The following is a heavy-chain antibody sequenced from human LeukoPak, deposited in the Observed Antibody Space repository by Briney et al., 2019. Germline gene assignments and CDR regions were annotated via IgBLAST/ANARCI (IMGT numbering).Heavy chain of an antibody. CDR2: INPSGGST. Sequence: VASVKVSCKASGYTFTNYYMHWVRQAPGPGLEWMGIINPSGGSTSYEQKFQGRVTMTRDTSTSTVSMELSSLRSEDTAVYYCAKSEVGAISWVHWGQGTLVIVSS. CDR1: GYTFTNYY. CDR3: AKSEVGAISWVH. D-gene: IGHD1-26*01. J-gene: IGHJ4*02. V-gene: IGHV1-46*01.